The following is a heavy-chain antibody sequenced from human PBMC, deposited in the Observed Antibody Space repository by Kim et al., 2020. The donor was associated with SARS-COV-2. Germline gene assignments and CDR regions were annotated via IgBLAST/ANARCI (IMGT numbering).Heavy chain of an antibody. J-gene: IGHJ6*02. V-gene: IGHV3-7*03. Sequence: GGSLRLSCAASGFTFSSYWMSWVRQAPGKGLEWVANIKQDGSEKYYVDSVKGRFTISRDNAKNSLYLQMNSLRAEDTAVYYCAREAPGAFEVRGVIIGIPSYYYYGMDVWGQGTTVTVSS. CDR2: IKQDGSEK. D-gene: IGHD3-10*01. CDR3: AREAPGAFEVRGVIIGIPSYYYYGMDV. CDR1: GFTFSSYW.